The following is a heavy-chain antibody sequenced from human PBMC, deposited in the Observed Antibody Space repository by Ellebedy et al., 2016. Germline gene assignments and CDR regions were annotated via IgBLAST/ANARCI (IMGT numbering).Heavy chain of an antibody. D-gene: IGHD4-23*01. Sequence: SETLSLTCTVSGGSISSSSYYWGWIRQPPGKGLEWIGNIYYSGSTYYNPSLKSRVTISVDTSKNQFSLKLSSVTAADTAVYYCARDKYGGNSFSYWGQGTLVTVSS. V-gene: IGHV4-39*07. J-gene: IGHJ4*02. CDR1: GGSISSSSYY. CDR3: ARDKYGGNSFSY. CDR2: IYYSGST.